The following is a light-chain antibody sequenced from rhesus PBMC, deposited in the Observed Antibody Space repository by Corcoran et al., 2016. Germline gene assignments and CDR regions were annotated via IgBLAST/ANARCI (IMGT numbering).Light chain of an antibody. CDR1: QGISSY. CDR2: SSN. Sequence: DIQMTQSPSSLSASVGDRVTITCRASQGISSYLNWYQQKPGKAPKLLIKSSNRLESGVPSRFSGCGSGTAFTLTISSLQPEDFATYYCQQYNSLPYRFGQRTKVEIE. V-gene: IGKV1-32*01. CDR3: QQYNSLPYR. J-gene: IGKJ2*01.